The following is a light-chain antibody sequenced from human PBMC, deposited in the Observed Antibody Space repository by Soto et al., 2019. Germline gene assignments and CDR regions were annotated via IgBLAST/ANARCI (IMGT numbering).Light chain of an antibody. CDR1: QSVSSN. CDR2: GAS. V-gene: IGKV3-15*01. J-gene: IGKJ5*01. CDR3: QQYNNWPQT. Sequence: EIVMTQSPATLSVSPGERATLSCRASQSVSSNLAWYQQKPGQAPSLLIYGASTRATGFPARFSGSGSGTEVTLTISSLQSEDFAVYYCQQYNNWPQTFGQGTRLEIK.